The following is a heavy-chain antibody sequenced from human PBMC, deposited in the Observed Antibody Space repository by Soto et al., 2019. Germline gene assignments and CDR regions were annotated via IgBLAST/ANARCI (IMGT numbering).Heavy chain of an antibody. J-gene: IGHJ6*02. CDR3: ASWLKGPDIGNYYYGMDV. Sequence: GASVKVSCKASGGAFSDYAFSWVRQAPGQGLEWLGGIMPIFRAPDYAQKFQGRVTITADEFTRTAYMEMNSLRSEDTAVYYCASWLKGPDIGNYYYGMDVWGHGTTVTVSS. CDR1: GGAFSDYA. CDR2: IMPIFRAP. D-gene: IGHD2-15*01. V-gene: IGHV1-69*13.